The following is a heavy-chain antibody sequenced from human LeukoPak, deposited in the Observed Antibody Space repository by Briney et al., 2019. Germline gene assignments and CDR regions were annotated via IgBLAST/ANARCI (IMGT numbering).Heavy chain of an antibody. V-gene: IGHV4-59*11. CDR1: GGSISSHY. CDR2: IYYSGST. Sequence: SETLSLTCTVSGGSISSHYWSWIRQPPGKGLGWIGYIYYSGSTNYNPSLKSRVTISVDTSKNQFSLKLSFVTAADTAVYYCARESRAYFDYWGQGTLVTVSS. CDR3: ARESRAYFDY. J-gene: IGHJ4*02. D-gene: IGHD3-10*01.